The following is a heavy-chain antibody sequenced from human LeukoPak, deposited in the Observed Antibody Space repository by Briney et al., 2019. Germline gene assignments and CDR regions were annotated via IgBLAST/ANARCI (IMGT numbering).Heavy chain of an antibody. CDR1: GFTFSSYW. CDR3: ARSYIVVVPAAIQDAFDI. Sequence: GGSLRLSCAASGFTFSSYWMSWVRQAPGKGLEWVANIKQDGSEKYYVDSVKGRFTISRDNAKNSLYLQMNSLRAEDTAVYYCARSYIVVVPAAIQDAFDIWGQGTMVTVSS. J-gene: IGHJ3*02. V-gene: IGHV3-7*01. D-gene: IGHD2-2*02. CDR2: IKQDGSEK.